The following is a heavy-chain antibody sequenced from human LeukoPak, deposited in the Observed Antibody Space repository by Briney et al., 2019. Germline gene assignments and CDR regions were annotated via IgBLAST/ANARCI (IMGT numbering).Heavy chain of an antibody. CDR3: ARMFSSGLADY. Sequence: ESGPTLVHPTQTLTLTSTFSGFSLSTSAMCVSWIRHPPGKALEWLARIDWDDDKYYSTSLKTRLTISKDTSKNQVVLTMTNMDPVDTATYYCARMFSSGLADYWGQGTLVTVSS. D-gene: IGHD6-19*01. CDR2: IDWDDDK. V-gene: IGHV2-70*11. J-gene: IGHJ4*02. CDR1: GFSLSTSAMC.